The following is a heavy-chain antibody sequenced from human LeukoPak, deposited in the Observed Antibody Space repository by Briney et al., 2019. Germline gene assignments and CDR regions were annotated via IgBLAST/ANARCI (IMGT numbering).Heavy chain of an antibody. CDR1: GGSISSYY. V-gene: IGHV4-59*12. Sequence: SETLSLTCTVSGGSISSYYWSWIRQPPGKGLEWIGYIYYSGSTNYNPSLKSRVTISVDTSKNQFPLKLSSVTAADTAVYYCARDIAAAGGGKWFDPWGQGTLVTVSS. J-gene: IGHJ5*02. D-gene: IGHD6-13*01. CDR2: IYYSGST. CDR3: ARDIAAAGGGKWFDP.